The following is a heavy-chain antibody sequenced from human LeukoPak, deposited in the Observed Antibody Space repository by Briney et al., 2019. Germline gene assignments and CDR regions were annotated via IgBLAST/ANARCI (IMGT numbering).Heavy chain of an antibody. D-gene: IGHD3-10*01. J-gene: IGHJ4*02. Sequence: GGSLRLSCAASGFTFSSYAMTWVRQAPGKGLEWVSAISGSGGSTSYADSVKGRCTISRDNSKNTLFLQMNSLRAEDTAVYYCARDGEYGTGSYYRGCFDYWGQGTLVTVSS. CDR2: ISGSGGST. CDR1: GFTFSSYA. CDR3: ARDGEYGTGSYYRGCFDY. V-gene: IGHV3-23*01.